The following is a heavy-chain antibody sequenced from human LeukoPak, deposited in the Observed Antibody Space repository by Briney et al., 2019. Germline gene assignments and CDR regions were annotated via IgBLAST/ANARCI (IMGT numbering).Heavy chain of an antibody. D-gene: IGHD2-2*01. J-gene: IGHJ5*02. Sequence: SETLSLTCAVYGGSFCCYYWSWIRQPPGKGLEWIGEITHGGSTNYNPSLKSRVTISVDRSKNQFSLKLSSVTAADTAVYYCARGPIVVVSAAMPSGFDPWGQGTLVTVSS. CDR1: GGSFCCYY. CDR2: ITHGGST. V-gene: IGHV4-34*01. CDR3: ARGPIVVVSAAMPSGFDP.